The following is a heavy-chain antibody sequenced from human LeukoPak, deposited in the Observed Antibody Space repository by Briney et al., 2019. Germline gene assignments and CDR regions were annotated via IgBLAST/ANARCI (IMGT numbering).Heavy chain of an antibody. D-gene: IGHD4-17*01. J-gene: IGHJ3*02. CDR1: GFTFSSYA. CDR3: AKYRSYGVDAFDI. Sequence: TGGSLRLSCAASGFTFSSYAMSWVRQAPGKGLEWVSAISDSGGSTYYADSVKGRFTISRDNSKNTLYLQMNSLRAEDTAVYYCAKYRSYGVDAFDIWGQGTMVTVSS. CDR2: ISDSGGST. V-gene: IGHV3-23*01.